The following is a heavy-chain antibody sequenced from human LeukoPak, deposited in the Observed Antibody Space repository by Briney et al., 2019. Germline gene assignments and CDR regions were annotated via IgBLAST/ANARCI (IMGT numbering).Heavy chain of an antibody. CDR2: ISSSGSTI. D-gene: IGHD3-10*01. CDR1: GFTFSSYW. V-gene: IGHV3-48*04. J-gene: IGHJ4*02. Sequence: GGSLRLSCAASGFTFSSYWMSWVRQAPGKGLEWVSYISSSGSTIYYADSVKGRFTISRDNAKNSLYLQMNSLRAEDTAVYYCVSGGLWFGDNDYWGQGTLVTVSS. CDR3: VSGGLWFGDNDY.